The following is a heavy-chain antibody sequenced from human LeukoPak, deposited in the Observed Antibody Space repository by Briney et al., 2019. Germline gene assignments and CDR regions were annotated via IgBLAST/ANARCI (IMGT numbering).Heavy chain of an antibody. V-gene: IGHV3-23*01. CDR3: AKVPVFSLTISEVVTDDAFDI. CDR1: GFTFSSYA. Sequence: GGSLRLSCAASGFTFSSYAMSWVRQAPGKGLEWVSAISGSGGATYYADSVKGRFTISRDNSKNTLYLQMNSLRAEDMAVYYCAKVPVFSLTISEVVTDDAFDIWGQGTIVTVSS. CDR2: ISGSGGAT. D-gene: IGHD3-3*01. J-gene: IGHJ3*02.